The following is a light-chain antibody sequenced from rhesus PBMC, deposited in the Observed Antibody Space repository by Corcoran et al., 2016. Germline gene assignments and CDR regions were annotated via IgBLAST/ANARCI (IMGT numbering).Light chain of an antibody. V-gene: IGLV3S11*01. CDR3: GSGDNIGNFL. CDR2: GNT. Sequence: SSGLTQEPALSVALGQTARMTCQADTFQTYYASWYQLKPGQVPLMVIYGNTNRPSGIPGRFSGSWSGNTGSLTISGAQVEDEADYYCGSGDNIGNFLFGAGTRLTVL. CDR1: TFQTYY. J-gene: IGLJ1*01.